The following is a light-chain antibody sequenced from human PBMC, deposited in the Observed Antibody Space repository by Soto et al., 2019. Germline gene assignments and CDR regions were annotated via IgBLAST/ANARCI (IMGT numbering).Light chain of an antibody. J-gene: IGKJ5*01. CDR2: AAS. Sequence: EIVLTQSPGTLSLSPGERATLSCRASQSVTSNYLAWYQLKPGQAPRLLIYAASNTATGIPDRFSGSGSGRDFTLSISRLEPEDFAVYYCQQYGSTPSITFGQGTRLEIK. CDR3: QQYGSTPSIT. CDR1: QSVTSNY. V-gene: IGKV3-20*01.